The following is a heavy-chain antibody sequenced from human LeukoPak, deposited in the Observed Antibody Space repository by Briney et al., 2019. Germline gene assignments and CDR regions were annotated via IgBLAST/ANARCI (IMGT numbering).Heavy chain of an antibody. J-gene: IGHJ4*02. V-gene: IGHV3-7*01. CDR1: GFIFTNDW. D-gene: IGHD1-26*01. CDR3: ARDSGKSVY. CDR2: IKPDGGEK. Sequence: GGSLRLSCAASGFIFTNDWMTWVRQPPGKGLEWVANIKPDGGEKFYVDSVKGRFTVSRDNAENSLYLQMNSLRAEDTAVYYCARDSGKSVYWGQGTLVTVSS.